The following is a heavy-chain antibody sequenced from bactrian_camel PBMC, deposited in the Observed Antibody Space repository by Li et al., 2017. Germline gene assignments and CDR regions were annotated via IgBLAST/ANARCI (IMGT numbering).Heavy chain of an antibody. CDR1: GHTFKFYC. D-gene: IGHD6*01. CDR2: IDSTGTT. J-gene: IGHJ4*01. V-gene: IGHV3S53*01. Sequence: QVQLVESGGGSVQAGGSLRLSCATSGHTFKFYCYGWYRQAPGKERERVALIDSTGTTTYTEAVKGRFTISRDNAKNTVYLQLNSLKTEDTAMYYCAKDQSPYGGSWNGVGGEYNYWGQGTQVTVS. CDR3: AKDQSPYGGSWNGVGGEYNY.